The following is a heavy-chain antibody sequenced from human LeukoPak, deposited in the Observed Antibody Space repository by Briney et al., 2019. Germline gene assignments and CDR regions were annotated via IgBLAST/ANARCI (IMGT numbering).Heavy chain of an antibody. Sequence: SETLSLTCSVSGYSISSGPYWGWIRQPPGQGLEWIASIYLGGTTYYTPSLKSRVTISVDTFKNQLSLRLSSVTAADTAVYYCATNWSDFDYWGPGTLVTVSS. CDR1: GYSISSGPY. J-gene: IGHJ4*02. V-gene: IGHV4-38-2*01. D-gene: IGHD1-1*01. CDR3: ATNWSDFDY. CDR2: IYLGGTT.